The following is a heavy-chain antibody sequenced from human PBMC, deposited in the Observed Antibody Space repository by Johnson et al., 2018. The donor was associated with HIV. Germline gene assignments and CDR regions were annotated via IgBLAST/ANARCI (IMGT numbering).Heavy chain of an antibody. CDR3: ASSRDGYKGDNAFDI. V-gene: IGHV3-53*01. CDR2: VYSDGIT. D-gene: IGHD5-24*01. CDR1: GFIVSSNY. J-gene: IGHJ3*02. Sequence: VQLVESGGGLIQPGGSLRLSCAASGFIVSSNYMSWVRQAPGKGLEWVSVVYSDGITFYADSVKGRFTISRDKFKNTLYLQMNSLRAEDTALYYCASSRDGYKGDNAFDICGQGTMVTVSS.